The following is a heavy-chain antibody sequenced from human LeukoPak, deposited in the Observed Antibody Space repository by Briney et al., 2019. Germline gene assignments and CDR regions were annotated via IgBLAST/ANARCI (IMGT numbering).Heavy chain of an antibody. J-gene: IGHJ5*02. CDR1: GGSFSGYY. CDR3: ARSGGRLNWFDP. V-gene: IGHV4-34*01. CDR2: ITHSGST. Sequence: SETLSLTCAVYGGSFSGYYWGWLRQPPGKGLEWIGEITHSGSTNYNPSLKSRVTISVDTSKNQFSLKLSSVTAADTAVYYCARSGGRLNWFDPWGQGTLVTVSS.